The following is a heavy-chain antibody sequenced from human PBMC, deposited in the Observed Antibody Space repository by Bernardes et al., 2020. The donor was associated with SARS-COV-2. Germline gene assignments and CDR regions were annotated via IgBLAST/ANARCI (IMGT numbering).Heavy chain of an antibody. CDR1: GYTFISYD. Sequence: ASVKLSCKASGYTFISYDINWVRQATGQGLEWMGWMNPNTGGPGYAPKFQGRVTMTRNTSINTAYMELSSLRSEDTAVYYCARRGDDHGSGTQHVAGYWGQGTLVTVSS. J-gene: IGHJ4*02. CDR2: MNPNTGGP. V-gene: IGHV1-8*01. D-gene: IGHD3-10*01. CDR3: ARRGDDHGSGTQHVAGY.